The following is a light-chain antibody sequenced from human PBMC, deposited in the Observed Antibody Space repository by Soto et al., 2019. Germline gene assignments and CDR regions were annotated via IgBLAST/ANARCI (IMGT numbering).Light chain of an antibody. V-gene: IGLV2-14*01. Sequence: QSVLTQPASVSGSPGQSITISCTGTSSDVGGYNYVSWYQQHPGKAPKLMIYEVSNRPSGVSNHFSGSKSGNTASLTISGLQAEDEDDYYCSSYTSSSTVVFGGGTKLTVL. CDR2: EVS. CDR3: SSYTSSSTVV. CDR1: SSDVGGYNY. J-gene: IGLJ2*01.